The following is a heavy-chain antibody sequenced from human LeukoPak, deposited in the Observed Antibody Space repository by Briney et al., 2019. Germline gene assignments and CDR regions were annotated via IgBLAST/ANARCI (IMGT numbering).Heavy chain of an antibody. J-gene: IGHJ3*02. CDR2: FDPEDGET. CDR1: GYTLTELS. Sequence: ASVTVSCTVSGYTLTELSMHWVRQAPGKGLEWMGGFDPEDGETIYAQKFQGRVTMTEDTSTDTAYMELSSLRSEDTAVYYCATAYYMIVEDAFDIWGQGTMVTVSS. CDR3: ATAYYMIVEDAFDI. D-gene: IGHD3-22*01. V-gene: IGHV1-24*01.